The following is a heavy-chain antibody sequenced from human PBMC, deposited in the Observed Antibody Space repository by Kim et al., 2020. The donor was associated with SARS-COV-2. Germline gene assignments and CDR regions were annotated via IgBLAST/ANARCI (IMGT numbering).Heavy chain of an antibody. CDR1: GFTFSSYA. J-gene: IGHJ5*02. Sequence: GGSLRLSCAASGFTFSSYAMHWVRQAPGKGLEWVAVISYDGSNKYYADSVKGRFTISRDNSKNTLYLQMNSLRAEDTAVYYCAREGSSSSWYWVGWFDP. V-gene: IGHV3-30*04. CDR2: ISYDGSNK. D-gene: IGHD6-13*01. CDR3: AREGSSSSWYWVGWFDP.